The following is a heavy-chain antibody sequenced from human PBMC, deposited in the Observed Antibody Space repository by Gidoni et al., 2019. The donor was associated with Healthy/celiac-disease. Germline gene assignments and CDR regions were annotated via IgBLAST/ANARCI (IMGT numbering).Heavy chain of an antibody. D-gene: IGHD6-13*01. J-gene: IGHJ3*02. CDR1: DGTFSSYA. Sequence: VQLVQSGAEEKKPGSSVKVPCKASDGTFSSYAISWVRQAPGQGLEWMGGIIPIFGTANYAQKFQGRVTITADKSTSTAYMELSSLRSEDTAVYYCARDRSRAAAGTGAFDIWGQVTMVTVSS. CDR3: ARDRSRAAAGTGAFDI. CDR2: IIPIFGTA. V-gene: IGHV1-69*06.